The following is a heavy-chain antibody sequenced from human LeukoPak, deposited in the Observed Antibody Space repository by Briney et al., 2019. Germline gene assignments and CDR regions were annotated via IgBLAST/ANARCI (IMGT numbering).Heavy chain of an antibody. CDR2: ISGSGGST. CDR3: AKRGRAYAFDI. CDR1: GFTFSSYA. Sequence: GGSLRLSCAASGFTFSSYAMSWVRQDPGKGLEWVSAISGSGGSTYYADSVKGWFSISRDNSKNTLYLQMNSQRAEDTAVYYCAKRGRAYAFDIWGQGTMVTVSS. V-gene: IGHV3-23*01. J-gene: IGHJ3*02.